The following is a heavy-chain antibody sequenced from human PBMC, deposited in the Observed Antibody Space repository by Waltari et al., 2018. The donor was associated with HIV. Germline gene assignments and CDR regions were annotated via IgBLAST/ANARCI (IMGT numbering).Heavy chain of an antibody. CDR2: VIPVFGTL. D-gene: IGHD4-17*01. J-gene: IGHJ4*02. CDR3: STSRQNNSYASDYGAYLLAS. CDR1: GGTVNRYS. Sequence: QVQLVQSGAEVKRPGSSVKVSCQASGGTVNRYSVSWVRQPPGQGLEWMGGVIPVFGTLNYAQKFKDRLTLIADEAKGTAYMELTNLRSEDTALYYCSTSRQNNSYASDYGAYLLASWGQGTLVTVSS. V-gene: IGHV1-69*12.